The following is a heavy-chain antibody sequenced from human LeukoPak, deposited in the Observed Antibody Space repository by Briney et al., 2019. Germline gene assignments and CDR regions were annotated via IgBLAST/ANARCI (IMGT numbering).Heavy chain of an antibody. J-gene: IGHJ6*03. Sequence: ASVKVSCKASGYTFTGYYMHWVRQAPGQGLEWMGWINPNSGGTNYAQKFQGRVTMTRDTSISTAYMELSRLRSDDTAVYYCARDVAMVPYYYYYMDDWGKGTTVTVSS. CDR3: ARDVAMVPYYYYYMDD. D-gene: IGHD3-10*01. V-gene: IGHV1-2*02. CDR2: INPNSGGT. CDR1: GYTFTGYY.